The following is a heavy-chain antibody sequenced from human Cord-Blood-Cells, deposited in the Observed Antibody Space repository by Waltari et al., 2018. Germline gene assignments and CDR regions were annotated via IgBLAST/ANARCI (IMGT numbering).Heavy chain of an antibody. Sequence: QVQLVESGGGVVQPGRSLRLSCAASGFTFSSYGMHWVRQAPGKGLGWVAVIWYDGSNKYYADSVKGRFTISRDNSKNTLYLQMNSLRAEDTAVYYCARDQLEAFDIWGQGTMVTVSS. V-gene: IGHV3-33*01. D-gene: IGHD1-1*01. J-gene: IGHJ3*02. CDR3: ARDQLEAFDI. CDR2: IWYDGSNK. CDR1: GFTFSSYG.